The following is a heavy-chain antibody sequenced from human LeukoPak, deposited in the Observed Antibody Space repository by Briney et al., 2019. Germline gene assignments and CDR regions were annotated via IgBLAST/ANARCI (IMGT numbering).Heavy chain of an antibody. Sequence: PGGSLRLSCAASGFTFSSYAMSWVRQAPGKGLEWASAISGSGGSTYYADSVKGRFTISRDNSKNTLYLQMNSLRAEDTAVYYCAKGQDSEVWGDYWGQGTLVTVSS. J-gene: IGHJ4*02. V-gene: IGHV3-23*01. CDR2: ISGSGGST. CDR3: AKGQDSEVWGDY. D-gene: IGHD3-16*01. CDR1: GFTFSSYA.